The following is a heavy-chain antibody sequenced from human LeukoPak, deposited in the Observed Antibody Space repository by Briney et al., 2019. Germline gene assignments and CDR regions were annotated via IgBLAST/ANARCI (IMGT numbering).Heavy chain of an antibody. CDR3: ARVRGSGWYIDY. Sequence: GGSLRLSCAASGFTFSDYYMSWIRQAPGKGLEWVSYISSSSRYTHYADSVKGRFTISRDNAKNSLYLQMNSLRAEDTAVYYCARVRGSGWYIDYWGQGTLVTVSS. V-gene: IGHV3-11*05. CDR2: ISSSSRYT. CDR1: GFTFSDYY. D-gene: IGHD6-19*01. J-gene: IGHJ4*02.